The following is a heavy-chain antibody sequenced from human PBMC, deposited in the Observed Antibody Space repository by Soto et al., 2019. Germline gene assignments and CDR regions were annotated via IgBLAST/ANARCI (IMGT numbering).Heavy chain of an antibody. D-gene: IGHD3-10*01. V-gene: IGHV1-8*01. CDR1: GYTFTSYD. CDR2: MNPNSGNT. CDR3: ARDPMVRGVITSRQNYYYYMDV. Sequence: ASVKVSCKASGYTFTSYDINWVRQATGQGLEWMGWMNPNSGNTGYAQKFQGRVNMTRNTSISTAYMELSSLRSEDTAVYYCARDPMVRGVITSRQNYYYYMDVWGKGTTVTVSS. J-gene: IGHJ6*03.